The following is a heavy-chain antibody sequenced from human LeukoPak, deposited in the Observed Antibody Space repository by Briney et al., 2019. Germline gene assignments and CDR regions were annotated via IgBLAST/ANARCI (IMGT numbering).Heavy chain of an antibody. CDR3: ARGGYCSSTSCYVFDS. D-gene: IGHD2-2*01. CDR2: IYHSGST. CDR1: GGSIISSNW. Sequence: SGTLSLTCAVSGGSIISSNWWSWVRQPPGKGLEWIGEIYHSGSTNHNPSLKSRVTISVDKSKSQFSLELTSVTAADTALYYCARGGYCSSTSCYVFDSWGQGTLVTVSS. J-gene: IGHJ4*02. V-gene: IGHV4-4*02.